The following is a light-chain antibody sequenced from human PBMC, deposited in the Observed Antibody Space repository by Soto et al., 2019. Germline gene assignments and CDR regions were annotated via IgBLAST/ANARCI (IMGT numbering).Light chain of an antibody. Sequence: EILMTQSPATLSVSPGERATLSCRASQSLNRNLAWYQQKPGQAPRLIIYGASTRASGIPARFSGSGSGTEFTLTIISLQSEDFALYYGHQYDDWPPAFTFGPGAKVDL. V-gene: IGKV3D-15*01. CDR1: QSLNRN. CDR2: GAS. J-gene: IGKJ3*01. CDR3: HQYDDWPPAFT.